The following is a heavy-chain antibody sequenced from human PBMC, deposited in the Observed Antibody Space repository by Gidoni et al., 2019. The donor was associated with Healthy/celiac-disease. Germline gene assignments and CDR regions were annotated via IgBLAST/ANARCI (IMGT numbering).Heavy chain of an antibody. J-gene: IGHJ4*02. V-gene: IGHV5-51*01. CDR2: ISPGDSET. D-gene: IGHD6-13*01. CDR3: ARHNSGGIAAAGTIY. CDR1: GYSFPSDW. Sequence: EVPLVQSGAEVKKPGESRKISCKGSGYSFPSDWIGWVRQMPGKGLEGMGKISPGDSETRYSPSFQGQVTISADKAISTAYLQWSSLKASDTAMYYCARHNSGGIAAAGTIYWGQGTLVTVSS.